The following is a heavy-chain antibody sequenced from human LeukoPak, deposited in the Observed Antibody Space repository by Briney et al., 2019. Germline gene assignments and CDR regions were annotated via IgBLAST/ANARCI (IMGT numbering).Heavy chain of an antibody. CDR1: GGSISSGIYY. CDR3: ASVSGQFYFYYYMDV. J-gene: IGHJ6*03. CDR2: IYTSGST. D-gene: IGHD5/OR15-5a*01. Sequence: SETLSLTRTDSGGSISSGIYYWRWIRHPAGKGLEWIGRIYTSGSTNYNPSLKTRVTISVYKSKTQFSLKLSSVTAADTAVYYCASVSGQFYFYYYMDVWGKGTTVTISS. V-gene: IGHV4-61*02.